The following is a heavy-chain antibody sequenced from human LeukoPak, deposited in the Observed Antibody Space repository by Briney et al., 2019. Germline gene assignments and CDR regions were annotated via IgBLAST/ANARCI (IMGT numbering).Heavy chain of an antibody. CDR1: GGSFSGYY. J-gene: IGHJ4*02. CDR2: INHSGST. V-gene: IGHV4-34*01. D-gene: IGHD4-17*01. Sequence: KTSETLSLTCAVYGGSFSGYYWSWIRQPPGKGLEWIGEINHSGSTNYNPSLKSRVTISVDTSKNQFSLNLSSVTAADTAFYYCARETTGLARYFDYWGQGTLVTVSS. CDR3: ARETTGLARYFDY.